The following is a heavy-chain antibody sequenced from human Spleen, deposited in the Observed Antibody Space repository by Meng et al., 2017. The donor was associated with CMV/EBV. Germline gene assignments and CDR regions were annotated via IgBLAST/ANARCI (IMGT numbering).Heavy chain of an antibody. D-gene: IGHD5-12*01. CDR3: ARDRGGYENDFDY. CDR2: IYSADKT. J-gene: IGHJ4*02. CDR1: GFTVSRNY. Sequence: GESLKISCAASGFTVSRNYMSWVRQAPGKGPEWVSVIYSADKTHYADSVKGRFTISRDNSKNTVYLQMNGLRADDTAVYYCARDRGGYENDFDYWGQGTLVTVSS. V-gene: IGHV3-66*02.